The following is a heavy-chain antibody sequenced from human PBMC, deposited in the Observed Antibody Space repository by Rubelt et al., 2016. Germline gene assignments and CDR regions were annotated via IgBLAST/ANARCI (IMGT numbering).Heavy chain of an antibody. V-gene: IGHV4-38-2*02. CDR2: IYYSGST. J-gene: IGHJ4*02. D-gene: IGHD5-12*01. CDR1: GYSISSGYY. CDR3: ARLSGYSGYDLFDY. Sequence: QVQLQESGPGLVKPSETLSLTCTVSGYSISSGYYWGWIRQPPGKGLEWIGSIYYSGSTYYNPSLKSRVTISVGPSKNQFSLKLSSGTAADTAVYYCARLSGYSGYDLFDYWGQGTLVTVSS.